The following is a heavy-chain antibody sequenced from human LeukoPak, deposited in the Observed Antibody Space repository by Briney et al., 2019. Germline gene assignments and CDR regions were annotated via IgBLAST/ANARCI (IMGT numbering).Heavy chain of an antibody. CDR1: GLTFSSYA. D-gene: IGHD3-22*01. CDR3: AKDWDFYDSSGYTN. J-gene: IGHJ4*02. V-gene: IGHV3-23*01. CDR2: ISGSGGST. Sequence: PGGSLRLACAAYGLTFSSYAMSWVRQAPGKGLEWVSAISGSGGSTYYADSVKGRFTISRDNSKNTLYLQMNSLRAEDTAVYYCAKDWDFYDSSGYTNWGQGTLVTVSS.